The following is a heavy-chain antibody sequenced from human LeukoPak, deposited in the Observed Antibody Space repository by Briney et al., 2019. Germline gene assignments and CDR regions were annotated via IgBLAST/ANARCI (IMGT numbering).Heavy chain of an antibody. D-gene: IGHD1-26*01. Sequence: PSRTLSLTCSVSGDSISSGIYYWSWIRQPAGKGLEWIGRIYFNGKSNHNPSLKSRVSLSIDTSKNQFSLKVTSVTAADTGIYYCAREGGGYYENWFDPWGQGTLVTVSS. V-gene: IGHV4-61*02. CDR2: IYFNGKS. J-gene: IGHJ5*02. CDR1: GDSISSGIYY. CDR3: AREGGGYYENWFDP.